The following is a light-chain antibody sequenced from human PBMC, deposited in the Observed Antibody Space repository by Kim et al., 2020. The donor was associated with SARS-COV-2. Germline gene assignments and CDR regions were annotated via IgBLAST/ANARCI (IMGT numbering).Light chain of an antibody. CDR3: QQYNNLIT. Sequence: EIVMTQSPATLSVSPGERATLSCRASQSVSSNLAWYQQKPGQAPRLLIYGASTRATGIPARFSGSWSGTEFTLTISSLQSEDFAVYYCQQYNNLITFGQGTRLEIK. J-gene: IGKJ5*01. V-gene: IGKV3-15*01. CDR2: GAS. CDR1: QSVSSN.